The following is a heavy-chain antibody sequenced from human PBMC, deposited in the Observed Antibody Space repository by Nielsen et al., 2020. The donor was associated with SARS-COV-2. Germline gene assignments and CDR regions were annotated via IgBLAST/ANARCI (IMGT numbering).Heavy chain of an antibody. CDR2: IDPSDSYT. Sequence: KVSCKGSGYSFTSYWITWVRQMPGKGLEWMGKIDPSDSYTNYSPSFQGHVTISTDKSINTAYLQWSSLKASDTAMYYCARQGSSWYGFDYWGQGTLVTVSS. CDR3: ARQGSSWYGFDY. V-gene: IGHV5-10-1*01. D-gene: IGHD6-13*01. J-gene: IGHJ4*02. CDR1: GYSFTSYW.